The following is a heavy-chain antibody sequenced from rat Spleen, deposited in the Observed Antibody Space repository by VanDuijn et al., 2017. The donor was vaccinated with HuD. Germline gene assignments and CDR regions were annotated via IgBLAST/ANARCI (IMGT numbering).Heavy chain of an antibody. CDR1: GFTFSNYD. V-gene: IGHV5-25*01. CDR2: ISYDGSST. D-gene: IGHD1-11*01. J-gene: IGHJ3*01. CDR3: ARHGGLRNWFAY. Sequence: EVQLVESGGGLVQPGRSMKLSCAASGFTFSNYDMAWVRQAPTKGLEWVASISYDGSSTYYRDSVKGRFTISRDDAESTLYLQMDSLRSEDTATYYCARHGGLRNWFAYWGQGTLVTVSS.